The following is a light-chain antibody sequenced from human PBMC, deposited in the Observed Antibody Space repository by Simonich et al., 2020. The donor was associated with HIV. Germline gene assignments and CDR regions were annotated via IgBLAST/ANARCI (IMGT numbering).Light chain of an antibody. V-gene: IGKV1-39*01. CDR3: QQSYSTPRT. J-gene: IGKJ5*01. CDR2: AAS. CDR1: QSISSW. Sequence: DIQMTQSPSTLSASVGDRVTITCRSSQSISSWLAWYQQKPGKAPKLLISAASSLQSGVPSRFSGSGSGTDFTLTISSLQPEDFATYYCQQSYSTPRTFGQGTRLEIK.